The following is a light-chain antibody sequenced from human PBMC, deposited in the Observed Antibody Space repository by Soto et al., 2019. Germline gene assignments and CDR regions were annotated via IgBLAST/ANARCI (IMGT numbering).Light chain of an antibody. CDR3: QQYSNWPSWT. Sequence: EIVMTQSPVTLSVSPGERATFSCRSSQSVSSNLAWYQQKPGQAPRLLIYGASTRATGIPARFSGSGSGTEFTLTISSLQSEDFAVYYCQQYSNWPSWTFGQGTKVDIK. J-gene: IGKJ1*01. CDR1: QSVSSN. CDR2: GAS. V-gene: IGKV3-15*01.